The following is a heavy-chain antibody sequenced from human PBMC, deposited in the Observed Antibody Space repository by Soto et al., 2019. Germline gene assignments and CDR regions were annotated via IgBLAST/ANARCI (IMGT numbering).Heavy chain of an antibody. V-gene: IGHV3-53*04. CDR2: IYSGGST. CDR1: GFTVSSNY. D-gene: IGHD2-21*02. J-gene: IGHJ3*02. Sequence: EVQLVESGGGLVQPGGSLRLSCAASGFTVSSNYMSWVRQAPGKGLEWVSVIYSGGSTFYADSVKGRFTISRHNSKNTLYLQMNSLRAEDTAVYYCARATIVNCGGDCYTEDAFDIWGQGTMVTVSS. CDR3: ARATIVNCGGDCYTEDAFDI.